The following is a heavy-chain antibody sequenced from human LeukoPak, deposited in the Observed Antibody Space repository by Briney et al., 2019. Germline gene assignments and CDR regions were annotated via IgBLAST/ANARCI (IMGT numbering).Heavy chain of an antibody. CDR1: GGSISSGDYY. D-gene: IGHD2-15*01. Sequence: PSETLSLTCTVSGGSISSGDYYWGWLRQPPGKGLEWIGYIYYSGSTYYNPSLKSRVTISVDTSKNQFSLKLSSVTAADTAVYYCARVKECSGGSCYSDYFDYWGQGTLVTVSS. V-gene: IGHV4-30-4*01. CDR3: ARVKECSGGSCYSDYFDY. J-gene: IGHJ4*02. CDR2: IYYSGST.